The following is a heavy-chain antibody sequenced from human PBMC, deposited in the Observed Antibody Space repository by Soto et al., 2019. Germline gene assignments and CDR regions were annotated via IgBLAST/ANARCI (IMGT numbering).Heavy chain of an antibody. J-gene: IGHJ3*02. CDR1: GGSVSSNSAA. V-gene: IGHV6-1*01. CDR3: AREGMGGSSLDPFDI. Sequence: PSQTLSLTCAISGGSVSSNSAAWNWIRQSPSRGLEWLGRTYYRSKWYNDYAVSVKSRITINPDTAKNQFSLQLNSGTPEDPAMYFCAREGMGGSSLDPFDIWGQDPMVT. D-gene: IGHD1-26*01. CDR2: TYYRSKWYN.